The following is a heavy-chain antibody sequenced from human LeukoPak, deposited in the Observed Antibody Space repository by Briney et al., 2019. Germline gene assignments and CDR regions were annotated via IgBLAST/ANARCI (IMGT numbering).Heavy chain of an antibody. V-gene: IGHV3-15*01. CDR1: GFTFSDAW. CDR2: IKSKSDGGTI. J-gene: IGHJ4*02. D-gene: IGHD2-15*01. CDR3: TTRRQDGW. Sequence: GGSLRLSCVGSGFTFSDAWMSWVRQAPGKGLEWVGRIKSKSDGGTIDYAAPVKGRFTISRDDSRNTLYLQMNSLKTEDTAVYYCTTRRQDGWWGQGTLITVS.